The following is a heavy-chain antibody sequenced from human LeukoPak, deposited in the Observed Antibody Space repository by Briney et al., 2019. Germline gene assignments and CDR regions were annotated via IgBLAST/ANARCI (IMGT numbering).Heavy chain of an antibody. V-gene: IGHV4-39*01. CDR3: ARHKGSSGYDPNWFDP. D-gene: IGHD5-12*01. Sequence: SETLSLTCTVSGGSISSSSYYWGWIRQPPGKGLEWIGSIYYSGSTYYNPSLKSRVTISVDTSKNQFSLKLSSVTAADTAVYYCARHKGSSGYDPNWFDPWGQGTLVTVSS. CDR1: GGSISSSSYY. CDR2: IYYSGST. J-gene: IGHJ5*02.